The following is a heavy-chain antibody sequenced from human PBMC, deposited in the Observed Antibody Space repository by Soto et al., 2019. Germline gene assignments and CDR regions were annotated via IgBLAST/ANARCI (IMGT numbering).Heavy chain of an antibody. V-gene: IGHV4-59*01. CDR2: ISYSGST. Sequence: SETLSLTCTVSGGSISSYYWIWIRQPPGKGLEWIGYISYSGSTNYNPSLKSRPTISVDTSKNQFSLKLRSVTAADTAVYYCARASPYGDCALDYWGQGTMVTVYS. CDR3: ARASPYGDCALDY. J-gene: IGHJ4*02. D-gene: IGHD4-17*01. CDR1: GGSISSYY.